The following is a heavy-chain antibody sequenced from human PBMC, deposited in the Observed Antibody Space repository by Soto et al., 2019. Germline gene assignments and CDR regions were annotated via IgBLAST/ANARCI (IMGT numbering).Heavy chain of an antibody. V-gene: IGHV3-15*01. CDR1: GFTFSNAW. CDR2: IKSKTDGGTT. D-gene: IGHD3-3*01. CDR3: TTGYDFWSPGGYYYYMDV. J-gene: IGHJ6*03. Sequence: PGGSLRLSCAASGFTFSNAWMSWVRQAPGKGLEWVGRIKSKTDGGTTDYAAPVKGRFTISRDDSKNTLYLQMSSLKTEDTAVYYCTTGYDFWSPGGYYYYMDVWGKGTTVTVSS.